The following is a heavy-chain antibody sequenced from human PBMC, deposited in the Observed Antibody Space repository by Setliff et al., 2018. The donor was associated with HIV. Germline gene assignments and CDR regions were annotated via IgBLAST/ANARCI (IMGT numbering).Heavy chain of an antibody. CDR3: ARDMYNWFGYYYYYMDV. V-gene: IGHV3-23*01. CDR1: GFTFSSYA. D-gene: IGHD1-20*01. Sequence: GGSLRLSCAASGFTFSSYAMSWVRQAPGKGLEWVSAISGSGGSGGSTYYADSVKGRFTISRDNSKNTLYLQMNSLRAEDTAVYYCARDMYNWFGYYYYYMDVWGKGTTVTVSS. CDR2: ISGSGGSGGST. J-gene: IGHJ6*03.